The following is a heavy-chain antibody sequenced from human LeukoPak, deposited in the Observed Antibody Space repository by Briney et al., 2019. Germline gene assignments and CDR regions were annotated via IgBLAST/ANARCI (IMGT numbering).Heavy chain of an antibody. J-gene: IGHJ4*02. D-gene: IGHD6-6*01. Sequence: ASVKVSCKASGYTFTSYGISWVRQAPGQGLEWMGWISTYNGYTSYAQTLQGRVAVTTDTSTSTAYMELRSLRSDDTAVYYCARVRGAAPSYYFDYWGQGTLVTVSS. V-gene: IGHV1-18*01. CDR3: ARVRGAAPSYYFDY. CDR2: ISTYNGYT. CDR1: GYTFTSYG.